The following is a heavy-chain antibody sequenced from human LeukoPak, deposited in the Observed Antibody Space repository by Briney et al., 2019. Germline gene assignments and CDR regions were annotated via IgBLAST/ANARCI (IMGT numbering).Heavy chain of an antibody. V-gene: IGHV3-15*01. Sequence: PGGSLRLSCAASGFTFSNAWMSWVRQAPGKGLEWVGRIKSKTDSGTTDYAAPVKGRFTISRDDSKNTLYLQMNSLKTEDTAVYYCTTSTTVTIYYYYYYGMDVWGQGTTVTVSS. CDR1: GFTFSNAW. CDR2: IKSKTDSGTT. J-gene: IGHJ6*02. CDR3: TTSTTVTIYYYYYYGMDV. D-gene: IGHD4-17*01.